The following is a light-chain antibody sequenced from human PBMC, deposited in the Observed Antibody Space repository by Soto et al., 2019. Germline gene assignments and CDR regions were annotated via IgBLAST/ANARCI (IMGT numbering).Light chain of an antibody. CDR2: GAS. Sequence: EIVMTQSPATLSVSPGETATLSCRASQSVSNNLAWYHQRPGQPPRFLIYGASTRVTGIPARFSGSGSGTEFTLTICSLQSEDFGVYYCQEYHDWPRTFGQGTKLEI. CDR1: QSVSNN. V-gene: IGKV3D-15*01. CDR3: QEYHDWPRT. J-gene: IGKJ2*01.